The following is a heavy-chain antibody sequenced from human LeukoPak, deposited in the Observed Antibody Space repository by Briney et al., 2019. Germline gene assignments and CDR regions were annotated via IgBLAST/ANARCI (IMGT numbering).Heavy chain of an antibody. CDR1: GFTFSSYA. J-gene: IGHJ4*02. CDR3: ARGYDFWSGPFDY. Sequence: PGGSLRLSCAASGFTFSSYAMHWVRQAPGKVLEWVAVISYDGSNKYYADSVKGRFTISRDNSKNTLYLQMNSLRAEDTAVYYCARGYDFWSGPFDYWGQGTLVTVSS. CDR2: ISYDGSNK. V-gene: IGHV3-30*04. D-gene: IGHD3-3*01.